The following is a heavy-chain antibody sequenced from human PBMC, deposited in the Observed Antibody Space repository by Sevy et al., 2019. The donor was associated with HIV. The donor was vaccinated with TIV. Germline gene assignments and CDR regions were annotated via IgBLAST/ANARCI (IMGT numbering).Heavy chain of an antibody. V-gene: IGHV1-2*02. CDR1: GYPFIDYY. J-gene: IGHJ4*02. CDR3: AKSGSSSSSQDH. CDR2: INPNSGGT. Sequence: ASVKVSCKASGYPFIDYYMHWVRQAPGQGLEWMGWINPNSGGTDFAQRFQGRVTLTRDTSITTAYMELSRLTSDDTALYYCAKSGSSSSSQDHWGQGTLVTDSS. D-gene: IGHD6-13*01.